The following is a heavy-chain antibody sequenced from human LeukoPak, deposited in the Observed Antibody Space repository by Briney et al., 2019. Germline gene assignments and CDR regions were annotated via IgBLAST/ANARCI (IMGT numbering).Heavy chain of an antibody. CDR2: IDHSGIT. CDR3: ARADAREFDY. Sequence: SETLSLTCAVYGGSFRPYYWSWVRQPPGKGLEWIGEIDHSGITNYNPSLKSRVTVSVDTSKNRFSLKLNSVTAADTAVYYCARADAREFDYWGQGTLVTVSS. V-gene: IGHV4-34*01. CDR1: GGSFRPYY. J-gene: IGHJ4*02.